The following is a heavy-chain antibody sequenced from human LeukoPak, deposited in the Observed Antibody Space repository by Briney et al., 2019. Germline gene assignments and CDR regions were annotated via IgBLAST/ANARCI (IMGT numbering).Heavy chain of an antibody. J-gene: IGHJ4*02. CDR2: IKQDGSET. V-gene: IGHV3-7*01. CDR1: GFTFSNYW. D-gene: IGHD3-3*01. CDR3: AQENYDSTSAYFDY. Sequence: GGSLRLSCAASGFTFSNYWMSWVRQAPGKGLEWVANIKQDGSETYYVDSVRGRFIVSRDNAKNSVFLQMNSLRAEHTAVYYCAQENYDSTSAYFDYWGQGTLVTVSS.